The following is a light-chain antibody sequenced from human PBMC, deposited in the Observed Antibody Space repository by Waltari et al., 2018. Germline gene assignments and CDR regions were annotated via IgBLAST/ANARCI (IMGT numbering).Light chain of an antibody. CDR2: EVS. CDR3: TSYISTTSVISVI. V-gene: IGLV2-14*01. Sequence: QSALTQPASVSGSPGQSITISCTGTSSDVGGYDYVSWYQLHPGKAPKLLIYEVSNQPSGVSDRFSGSKSGNTASLTISGLQADDEGDYYCTSYISTTSVISVIFGGGTKLTVL. CDR1: SSDVGGYDY. J-gene: IGLJ2*01.